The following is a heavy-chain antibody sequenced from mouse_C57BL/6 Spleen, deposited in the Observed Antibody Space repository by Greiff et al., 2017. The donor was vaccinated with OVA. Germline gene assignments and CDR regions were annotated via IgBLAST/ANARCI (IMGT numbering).Heavy chain of an antibody. Sequence: VQLQQSGPELVKPGASVKISCKASGYSFPGYYMNWVKQSPEKSLEWIGEINPSTGGTTYNQKFKAKATLTVDKSSSTAYMQRKSLTSEDSAVYYCARRDYGYEAWGQGTLVTVSA. CDR1: GYSFPGYY. V-gene: IGHV1-42*01. CDR2: INPSTGGT. D-gene: IGHD2-2*01. J-gene: IGHJ3*01. CDR3: ARRDYGYEA.